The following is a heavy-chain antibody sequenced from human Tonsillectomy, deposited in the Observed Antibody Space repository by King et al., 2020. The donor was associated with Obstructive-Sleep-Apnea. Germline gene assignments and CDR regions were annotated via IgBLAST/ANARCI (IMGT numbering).Heavy chain of an antibody. CDR3: AREGATGATEGAAGITAFDI. D-gene: IGHD6-13*01. CDR1: AGSISSNNW. Sequence: VQLQESGPGLVKPSGTLSLTCAVSAGSISSNNWWSWVRQPPGKGLEWIGEIYHSGRTNSNPSLKSRVAISLDKSKNQVSLKLSSLTAADTALYYCAREGATGATEGAAGITAFDIWGQGTMVTVSS. J-gene: IGHJ3*02. V-gene: IGHV4-4*02. CDR2: IYHSGRT.